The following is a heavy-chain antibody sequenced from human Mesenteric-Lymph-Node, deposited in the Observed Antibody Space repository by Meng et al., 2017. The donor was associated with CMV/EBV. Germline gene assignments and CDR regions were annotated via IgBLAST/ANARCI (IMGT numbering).Heavy chain of an antibody. Sequence: GSLRLSCAVYGGSFSGYYWSWIRQPPGKGLEWIGEINHSGSTNYNPSLKSRVTISVDTSKNQFSLKLSSVTAADTAVYYCARGEDDFWSGYYSWGQGTLVTVSS. CDR2: INHSGST. CDR3: ARGEDDFWSGYYS. V-gene: IGHV4-34*01. D-gene: IGHD3-3*01. CDR1: GGSFSGYY. J-gene: IGHJ5*02.